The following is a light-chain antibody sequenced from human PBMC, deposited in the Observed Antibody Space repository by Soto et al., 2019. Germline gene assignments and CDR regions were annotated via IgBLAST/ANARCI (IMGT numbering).Light chain of an antibody. V-gene: IGLV2-23*01. J-gene: IGLJ3*02. Sequence: QSALTKPASVSGSPGQSITISCTGTSSDVGSYNLVSWYQQHPGKAPKLMIYEGSKRPSGVSNRFSGSKSGNTASLTISGLQAEDEADYYCCSYAGSSTWLFGGGTKLTVL. CDR2: EGS. CDR3: CSYAGSSTWL. CDR1: SSDVGSYNL.